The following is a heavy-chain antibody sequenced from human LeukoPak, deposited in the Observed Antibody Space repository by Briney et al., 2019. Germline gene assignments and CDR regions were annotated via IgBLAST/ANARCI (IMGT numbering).Heavy chain of an antibody. CDR1: GFTVSSNY. CDR3: LSGSFDAFDI. CDR2: IYSGGST. J-gene: IGHJ3*02. Sequence: PGGPLRLSCAASGFTVSSNYMSWVRQAPGKGLEWVSVIYSGGSTYYADSVKGRFTISRDNSKNTLYLQMNSLRAEDTAVYYCLSGSFDAFDIWGQGTMVTVSS. V-gene: IGHV3-66*01. D-gene: IGHD1-26*01.